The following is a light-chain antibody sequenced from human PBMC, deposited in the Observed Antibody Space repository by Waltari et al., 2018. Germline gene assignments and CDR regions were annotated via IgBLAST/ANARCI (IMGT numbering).Light chain of an antibody. J-gene: IGKJ4*01. Sequence: DIKMTQSPTTLAASVGARVTIPCRASQSISIWLAWYQQKPGKAPNLLMYKASILDSGVPSRLSGSASGTEFTLTISGLEAEDFGTYYCQQYSAFPLSFGGGTNIEIK. CDR2: KAS. CDR3: QQYSAFPLS. V-gene: IGKV1-5*03. CDR1: QSISIW.